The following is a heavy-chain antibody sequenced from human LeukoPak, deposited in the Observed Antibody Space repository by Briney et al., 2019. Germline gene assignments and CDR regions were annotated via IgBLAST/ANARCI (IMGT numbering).Heavy chain of an antibody. Sequence: ASVKVSCKASGYTFTSYYMHWVRQAPGQGLEWMGIINPSGGSTSYAQKFQGRVTMTRDTSISTAYMELSRLRSDDTAVYYCARGPIYYYDSRGAFDIWGQGTMVTVSS. CDR2: INPSGGST. CDR1: GYTFTSYY. V-gene: IGHV1-46*01. D-gene: IGHD3-22*01. CDR3: ARGPIYYYDSRGAFDI. J-gene: IGHJ3*02.